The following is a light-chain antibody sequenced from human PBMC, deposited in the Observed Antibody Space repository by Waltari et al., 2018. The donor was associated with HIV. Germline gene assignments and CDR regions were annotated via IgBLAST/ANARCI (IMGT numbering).Light chain of an antibody. CDR1: SSNIGSNS. CDR3: AASDDSLSGWL. J-gene: IGLJ3*02. Sequence: QSELTQPPSVSGTPGQRVTISCSGSSSNIGSNSVYWYQQLPGTAPKLLISRNNQRPSGVPDRFSGSKSVTSASLAISGLRAEDEADYFCAASDDSLSGWLFGGGTKLTVL. V-gene: IGLV1-47*01. CDR2: RNN.